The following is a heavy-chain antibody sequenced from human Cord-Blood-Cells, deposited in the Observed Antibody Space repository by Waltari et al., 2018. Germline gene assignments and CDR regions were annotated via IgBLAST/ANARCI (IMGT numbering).Heavy chain of an antibody. V-gene: IGHV1-69*06. J-gene: IGHJ5*02. Sequence: QVQLVQSGAEVKKPGSSVKVSCKASGGTFSSYAISWVRQAPGQGLEWMGGIIPIFGTANYAQKCQGRVTITADKSTSTAYMELSSLRSEDTAVYYCASGYCSGGSCYSWFDPWGQGTLVTVSS. D-gene: IGHD2-15*01. CDR2: IIPIFGTA. CDR1: GGTFSSYA. CDR3: ASGYCSGGSCYSWFDP.